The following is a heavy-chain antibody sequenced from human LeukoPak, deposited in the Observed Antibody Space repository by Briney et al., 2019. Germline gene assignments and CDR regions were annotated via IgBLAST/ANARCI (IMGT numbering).Heavy chain of an antibody. CDR3: ARHPFATPFDY. D-gene: IGHD2-15*01. Sequence: SETLSLTCTVPGDSVSGVYWSWIRPPPGKGLEWIGYVYYSGDTNYNPSLKSRVTMSLDTSKNQVSLRLSSVTAADTAVYYCARHPFATPFDYWGRGTLLTVSS. J-gene: IGHJ4*02. CDR1: GDSVSGVY. CDR2: VYYSGDT. V-gene: IGHV4-59*08.